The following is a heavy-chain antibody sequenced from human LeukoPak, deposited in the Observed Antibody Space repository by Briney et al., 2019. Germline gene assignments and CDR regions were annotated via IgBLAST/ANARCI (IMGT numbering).Heavy chain of an antibody. J-gene: IGHJ3*02. D-gene: IGHD5-18*01. CDR3: ARPSRGYSYGDAFDI. CDR1: GYTFTGYY. V-gene: IGHV1-2*02. CDR2: INPNSGGT. Sequence: ASVKVSCKASGYTFTGYYMHWVRQAPGQGLEWMGWINPNSGGTNYAQKFQGRVTMTRDTSISTAYMELSRLRSDDTAVYYCARPSRGYSYGDAFDIWGQGTMVTVSS.